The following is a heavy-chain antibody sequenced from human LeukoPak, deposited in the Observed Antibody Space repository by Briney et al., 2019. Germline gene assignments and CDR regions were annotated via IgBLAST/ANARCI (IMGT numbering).Heavy chain of an antibody. CDR2: ITAYNGNR. Sequence: ASVKVSCKTSGYTFSSYGISWVRQAPGQGLEWMGWITAYNGNRLYAQRFQGRITLTTDTSTSTSYMELRSLEYDDTAIYYCARDNDKVVDHWGQGTLVTVSS. CDR3: ARDNDKVVDH. J-gene: IGHJ4*01. D-gene: IGHD1-1*01. V-gene: IGHV1-18*01. CDR1: GYTFSSYG.